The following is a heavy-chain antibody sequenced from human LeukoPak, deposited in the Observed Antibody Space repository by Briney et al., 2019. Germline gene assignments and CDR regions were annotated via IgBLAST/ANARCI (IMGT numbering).Heavy chain of an antibody. CDR2: ITAYNGNR. Sequence: ASVKVSCKTSGYTFSSYGISWVRQAPGQGLEWMGWITAYNGNRLYAQRFQGRITLTTDTSTSTSYMELRSLEYDDTAIYYCARDNDKVVDHWGQGTLVTVSS. CDR3: ARDNDKVVDH. J-gene: IGHJ4*01. D-gene: IGHD1-1*01. V-gene: IGHV1-18*01. CDR1: GYTFSSYG.